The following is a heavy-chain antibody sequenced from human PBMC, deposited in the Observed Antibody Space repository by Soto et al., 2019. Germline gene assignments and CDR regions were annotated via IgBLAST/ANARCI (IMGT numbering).Heavy chain of an antibody. Sequence: GGSLRLSCAASGFTFSSYGMHWVRQAPGKGLEWVAVISYDGSNKYYADSVKGRFTISRDNSKNTLYLQMNSLRAEGTAVYYCAKDSTRAFWSGFTGWFDPWGQGTRVNVSS. CDR1: GFTFSSYG. V-gene: IGHV3-30*18. CDR2: ISYDGSNK. J-gene: IGHJ5*02. CDR3: AKDSTRAFWSGFTGWFDP. D-gene: IGHD3-3*01.